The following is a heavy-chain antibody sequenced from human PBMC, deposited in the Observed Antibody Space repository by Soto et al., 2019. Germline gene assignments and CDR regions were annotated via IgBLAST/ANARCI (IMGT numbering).Heavy chain of an antibody. CDR2: IYPSDSDT. CDR3: ARNANTVADNFDL. D-gene: IGHD4-17*01. V-gene: IGHV5-51*01. J-gene: IGHJ4*02. Sequence: GESLKISCQVSGYTFTIYWIGWVRQMPGKGLEWMGIIYPSDSDTRYSPSFQGQVTISADQSINTAYLQWDSLKASDTAIYYCARNANTVADNFDLWGQGTPVTVSS. CDR1: GYTFTIYW.